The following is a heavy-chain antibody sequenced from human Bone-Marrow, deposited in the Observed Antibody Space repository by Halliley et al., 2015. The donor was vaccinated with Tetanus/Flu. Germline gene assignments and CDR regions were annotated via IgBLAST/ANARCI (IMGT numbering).Heavy chain of an antibody. CDR3: ARFLVIPAAIPYYYGMDV. J-gene: IGHJ6*02. D-gene: IGHD2-2*01. CDR2: IFYTGST. V-gene: IGHV4-59*01. CDR1: GGSITSYY. Sequence: TLSLTCTVSGGSITSYYWSWIRQPPGKGLECLGSIFYTGSTSYNPSLNSRVTISVDTSKNQFSLKLSSVTAADTAVYYCARFLVIPAAIPYYYGMDVWGQGTTVTVSS.